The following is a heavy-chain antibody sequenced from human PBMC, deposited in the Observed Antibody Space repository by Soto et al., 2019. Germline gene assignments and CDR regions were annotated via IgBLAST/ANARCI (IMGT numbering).Heavy chain of an antibody. V-gene: IGHV3-7*01. CDR2: IKQDGSEK. Sequence: GGSLRLSCAASGFTFSSYWMSWVRQAPGKGLEWVANIKQDGSEKYYVDSVKGRFTISRDNAKNSLYLQMNSLRAEDTAVYYCARVRGSRGSHFDYWGQGTLVTVSS. CDR1: GFTFSSYW. J-gene: IGHJ4*02. CDR3: ARVRGSRGSHFDY. D-gene: IGHD3-10*01.